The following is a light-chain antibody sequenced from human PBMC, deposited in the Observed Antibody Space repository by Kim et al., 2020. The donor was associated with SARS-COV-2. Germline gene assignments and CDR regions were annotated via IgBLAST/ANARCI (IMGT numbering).Light chain of an antibody. CDR2: DNN. V-gene: IGLV1-51*01. CDR1: SSNIGNNY. Sequence: PGQEVTISCYGSSSNIGNNYVSWYQQFPGTAPKLLIYDNNKRPSGIPDRFSGSKSGTSATLGITGLQTGDEADYYCGTWDSSLGVVFGGGTQLTVL. CDR3: GTWDSSLGVV. J-gene: IGLJ2*01.